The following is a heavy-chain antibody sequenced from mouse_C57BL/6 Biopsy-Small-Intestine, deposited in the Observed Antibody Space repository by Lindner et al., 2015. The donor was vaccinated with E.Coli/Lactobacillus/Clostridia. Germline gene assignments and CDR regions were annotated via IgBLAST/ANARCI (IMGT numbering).Heavy chain of an antibody. V-gene: IGHV1-20*01. CDR3: VRGNYSAMDY. CDR2: ITPNNGDT. Sequence: VQLQESGPELVKPGASVRISCKASGYSFTGYFMNWVKQSHGKSLEWIGRITPNNGDTVYSQNFKDKATLTVDKSSNTAHMELRSLTSEDSAVYYCVRGNYSAMDYWGQGTSVTVSS. D-gene: IGHD2-1*01. J-gene: IGHJ4*01. CDR1: GYSFTGYF.